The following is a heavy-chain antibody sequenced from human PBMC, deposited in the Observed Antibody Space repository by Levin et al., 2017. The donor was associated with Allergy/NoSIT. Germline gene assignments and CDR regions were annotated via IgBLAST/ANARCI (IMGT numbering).Heavy chain of an antibody. V-gene: IGHV1-18*04. CDR1: GYSFTSFG. CDR3: TRDLGLDTTMIFFDY. D-gene: IGHD5-18*01. Sequence: RASVKVSCKASGYSFTSFGISWVRQAPGQGLEWMGWISAYNGNTKYARKFQGRVTMTTEISTSTAYMELRSLRSDDTAVFYCTRDLGLDTTMIFFDYWGQGSLVTVSS. J-gene: IGHJ4*02. CDR2: ISAYNGNT.